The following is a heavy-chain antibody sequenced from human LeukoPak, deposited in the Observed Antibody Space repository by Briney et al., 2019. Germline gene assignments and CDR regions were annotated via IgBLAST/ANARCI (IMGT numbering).Heavy chain of an antibody. V-gene: IGHV4-38-2*01. D-gene: IGHD3-22*01. CDR2: IYHSGST. Sequence: PSETLSLTCAVSGYSISSGYYWGLIRQPPGKGLEWIGSIYHSGSTYYNPSLKSRVTISVDTSKNQFSLKLSSVTAADTAVYYCARVMVSFDYWGQGTLVTVSS. CDR3: ARVMVSFDY. J-gene: IGHJ4*02. CDR1: GYSISSGYY.